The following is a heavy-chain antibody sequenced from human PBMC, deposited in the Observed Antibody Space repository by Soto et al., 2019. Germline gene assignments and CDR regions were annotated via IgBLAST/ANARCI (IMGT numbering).Heavy chain of an antibody. V-gene: IGHV3-33*01. CDR2: IWYDGSSK. CDR3: AREGAVAGSQDF. D-gene: IGHD6-19*01. J-gene: IGHJ4*02. CDR1: GFMFSDYG. Sequence: PGGSLRLSCAASGFMFSDYGMHWVRQAPGKGLEWVAIIWYDGSSKYYSDSVKGRFTISRDNSNNTLYLQMNSLRVEDTAVYFCAREGAVAGSQDFWGKGTLVTVSS.